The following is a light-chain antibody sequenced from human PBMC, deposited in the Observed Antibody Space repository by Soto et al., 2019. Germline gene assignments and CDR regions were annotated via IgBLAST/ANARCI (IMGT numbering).Light chain of an antibody. V-gene: IGKV1-5*01. CDR3: QQFNTSPWT. Sequence: DIQMTQSPSTLSASVGDTVTISCRASQSISSWLAWCQQKPGEAPKVLIYYTSSLQSGVPSRFSGSGSGTEFTLTISSLQPDDFATYYCQQFNTSPWTFGQGTKVDIK. J-gene: IGKJ1*01. CDR1: QSISSW. CDR2: YTS.